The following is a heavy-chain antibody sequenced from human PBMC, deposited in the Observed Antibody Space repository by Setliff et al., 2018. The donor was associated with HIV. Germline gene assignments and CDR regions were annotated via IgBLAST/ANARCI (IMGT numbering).Heavy chain of an antibody. D-gene: IGHD3-10*02. J-gene: IGHJ4*02. V-gene: IGHV3-23*01. Sequence: PGGSLRLSCAASGFTFSNAWMSWVRQAPGKGLEWVGRISTSGADTYDAHSMKGRFTISRDNSKNTLYLQMNSLTAEDTAVYYCARENYYVTEYWGQGTLVTVSS. CDR2: ISTSGADT. CDR3: ARENYYVTEY. CDR1: GFTFSNAW.